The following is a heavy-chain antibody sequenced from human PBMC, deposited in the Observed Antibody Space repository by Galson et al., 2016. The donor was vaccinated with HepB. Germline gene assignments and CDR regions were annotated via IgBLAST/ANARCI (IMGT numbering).Heavy chain of an antibody. V-gene: IGHV3-15*01. CDR1: GFTFSNAW. CDR3: TTDLVKFVTIDYYYYYGMDV. CDR2: IKSKTDGGTT. J-gene: IGHJ6*02. D-gene: IGHD3-10*01. Sequence: SLRLSCAASGFTFSNAWMSWVRQAPGKGLEWVGRIKSKTDGGTTDYAAPVKGRFTISRDDSKNTLYLQMNSLKTEDTAVYYCTTDLVKFVTIDYYYYYGMDVWGQGTLVTISS.